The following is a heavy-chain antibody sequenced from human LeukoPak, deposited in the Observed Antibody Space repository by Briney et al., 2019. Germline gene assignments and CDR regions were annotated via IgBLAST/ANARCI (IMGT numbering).Heavy chain of an antibody. Sequence: SETLSLTCTVSGGSISSYYWSWIRQPPGKGLEWIGYIYYSGSTNYNPSLKSRVTISVDTSKNQFSLKLSSVTAADTAVYYRASVGDYGGNGDAFDIWGQGTMVTVSS. V-gene: IGHV4-59*01. CDR2: IYYSGST. CDR1: GGSISSYY. CDR3: ASVGDYGGNGDAFDI. J-gene: IGHJ3*02. D-gene: IGHD4-23*01.